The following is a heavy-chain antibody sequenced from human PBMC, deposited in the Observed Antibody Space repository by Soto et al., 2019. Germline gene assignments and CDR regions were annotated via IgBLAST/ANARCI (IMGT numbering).Heavy chain of an antibody. CDR2: IYYSGAT. D-gene: IGHD3-3*01. Sequence: SPILSLTCTWFGESSSSGMYYLNWLRPSPGRGLEWIGYIYYSGATYYNPSLKSRVTISVDTSKNQFSLKLSSVTAADTAVYYCARDRRDFWRGSRFPYSYVIDGWGRGKTVTVSS. V-gene: IGHV4-31*03. J-gene: IGHJ6*02. CDR1: GESSSSGMYY. CDR3: ARDRRDFWRGSRFPYSYVIDG.